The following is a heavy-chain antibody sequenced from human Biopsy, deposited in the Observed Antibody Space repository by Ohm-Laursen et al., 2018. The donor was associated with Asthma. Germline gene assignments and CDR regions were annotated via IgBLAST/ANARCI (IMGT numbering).Heavy chain of an antibody. CDR2: VSKDGSRT. Sequence: GSLRLSCAASGFTFSSHWMHWVRQSPGKGLEWVGRVSKDGSRTAYADSMKGRLTISRDNAKNSLYLQMNSLRAEDTAVYYCARDRGIAAAGTEFDYWGQGTLVTVSS. J-gene: IGHJ4*02. CDR1: GFTFSSHW. D-gene: IGHD6-13*01. V-gene: IGHV3-74*01. CDR3: ARDRGIAAAGTEFDY.